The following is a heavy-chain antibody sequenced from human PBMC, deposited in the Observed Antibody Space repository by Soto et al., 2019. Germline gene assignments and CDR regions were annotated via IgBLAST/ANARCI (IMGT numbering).Heavy chain of an antibody. CDR3: ARDGLGGIAAHFGCMDV. D-gene: IGHD6-13*01. V-gene: IGHV6-1*01. CDR1: GDSVSSNSAA. Sequence: SQTLSLTCVISGDSVSSNSAAWNCISHSPSRFLEWLGRTYYRSKWYNDYAVSVKSRITINPDTSKNQFSLQLNSVTPEDTAVYYCARDGLGGIAAHFGCMDVWGQGTTVTVSS. CDR2: TYYRSKWYN. J-gene: IGHJ6*02.